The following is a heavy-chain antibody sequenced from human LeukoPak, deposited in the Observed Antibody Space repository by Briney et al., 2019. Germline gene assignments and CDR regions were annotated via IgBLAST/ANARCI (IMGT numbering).Heavy chain of an antibody. Sequence: PSETLSLTCTVSGDSITSSSFYWDWIRQPPGKGLEWIGSIFYGGSTYYNPSLRSRVTISVDTSKNQFSLRLSSVTAADTAVYYYASRSTSGSGSYLHWGQGTLVTVSS. D-gene: IGHD3-10*01. J-gene: IGHJ4*02. CDR3: ASRSTSGSGSYLH. V-gene: IGHV4-39*01. CDR2: IFYGGST. CDR1: GDSITSSSFY.